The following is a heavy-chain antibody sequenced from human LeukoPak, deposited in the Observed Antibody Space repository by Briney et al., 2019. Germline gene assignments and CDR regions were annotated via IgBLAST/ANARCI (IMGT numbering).Heavy chain of an antibody. D-gene: IGHD3-16*02. CDR3: ARGSVNDYVWGSYRHPFDY. CDR2: IKQDGSEK. V-gene: IGHV3-7*04. Sequence: GGSLRLSCAASGFTFSSYWMSWVRQAPGKGLEGVANIKQDGSEKYYVDSVKGRFTISRDNAKNSLYLQMNSLRAEDTAVYYCARGSVNDYVWGSYRHPFDYWGQGTLVTVSS. J-gene: IGHJ4*02. CDR1: GFTFSSYW.